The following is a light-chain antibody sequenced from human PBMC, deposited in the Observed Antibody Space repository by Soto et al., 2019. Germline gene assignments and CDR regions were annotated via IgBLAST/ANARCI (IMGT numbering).Light chain of an antibody. J-gene: IGLJ2*01. Sequence: QSVLTQPPSASGTPGQRVTISCSGSSSNIGSNTVNWHQQLPGTAPKLLIYGNNQRPSGVPDRFSGSKSGTSASLAISGLQSEDEADYYCAAWDYSLNGVVFGGGTKVTVL. CDR3: AAWDYSLNGVV. CDR1: SSNIGSNT. CDR2: GNN. V-gene: IGLV1-44*01.